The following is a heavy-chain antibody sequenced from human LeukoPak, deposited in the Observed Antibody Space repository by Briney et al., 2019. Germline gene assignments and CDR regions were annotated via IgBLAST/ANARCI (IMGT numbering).Heavy chain of an antibody. CDR3: ARGRFGNPLQLQPRRPFDM. J-gene: IGHJ3*02. CDR1: GGSITYYY. V-gene: IGHV4-34*01. D-gene: IGHD1-1*01. CDR2: INRSGTT. Sequence: SETPSFTCTVSGGSITYYYWSWIRQPPGKGLEWIGEINRSGTTNYNPTLKSRVTISVDTSKSQVSLKLTSVTAADTAVFYCARGRFGNPLQLQPRRPFDMWGQGTVVTISS.